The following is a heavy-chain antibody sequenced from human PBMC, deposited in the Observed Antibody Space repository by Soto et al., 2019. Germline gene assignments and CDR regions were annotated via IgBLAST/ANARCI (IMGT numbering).Heavy chain of an antibody. Sequence: SATLALTCAVYGGSFSGYDGSGLRQPPGKGLEWIGEINHSGSTNYNPSLKSRVTISVDTSKNQFSLKLSSVTAADTAVYYCARGGIAARSEYRWFDPWGQGTLVTVSS. CDR2: INHSGST. CDR3: ARGGIAARSEYRWFDP. D-gene: IGHD6-6*01. CDR1: GGSFSGYD. J-gene: IGHJ5*02. V-gene: IGHV4-34*01.